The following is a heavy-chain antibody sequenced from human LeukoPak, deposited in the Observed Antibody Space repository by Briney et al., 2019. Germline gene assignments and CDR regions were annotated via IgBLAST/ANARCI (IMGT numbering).Heavy chain of an antibody. D-gene: IGHD2-15*01. CDR1: GGSISSSSYY. CDR3: ARGGGYCSGGSCYQADY. CDR2: IYYSGST. J-gene: IGHJ4*02. V-gene: IGHV4-39*07. Sequence: SETLSLTCTVSGGSISSSSYYWGWIRQPPGKGLEWIGSIYYSGSTNYNPSLKSRVTISVDTSKNQFSLKLSSVTAADTAVYYCARGGGYCSGGSCYQADYWGQGTLVTVSS.